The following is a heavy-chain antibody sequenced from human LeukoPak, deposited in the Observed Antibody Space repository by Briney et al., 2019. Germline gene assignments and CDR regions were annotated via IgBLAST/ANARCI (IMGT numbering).Heavy chain of an antibody. Sequence: GGSLRLSCAASGFTVSSNYMSWVRQAPGKGLEWVSVIYSGGSTYYADSVKGRFTISRDNSKNTLYLQMNSLRAEDTAVYYCARESGSYGYSNWFDPWGQGTLVTVSS. V-gene: IGHV3-53*01. J-gene: IGHJ5*02. CDR1: GFTVSSNY. CDR2: IYSGGST. D-gene: IGHD5-18*01. CDR3: ARESGSYGYSNWFDP.